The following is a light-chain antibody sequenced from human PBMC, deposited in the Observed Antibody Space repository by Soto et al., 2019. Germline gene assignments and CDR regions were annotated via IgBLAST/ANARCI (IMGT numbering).Light chain of an antibody. Sequence: QSVLTQPASVSGSPGQSITISCTGTSSDVGGYNYVSWYQQHPGKAPKLIIYEVSNRPSGVSDRFSGSKSGNTASLTISGLQAEDEADYYCVSYTSSSTDVVLGGGTKLTVL. CDR1: SSDVGGYNY. CDR2: EVS. J-gene: IGLJ2*01. CDR3: VSYTSSSTDVV. V-gene: IGLV2-14*01.